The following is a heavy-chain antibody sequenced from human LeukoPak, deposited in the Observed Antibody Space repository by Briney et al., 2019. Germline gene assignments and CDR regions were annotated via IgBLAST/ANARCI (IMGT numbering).Heavy chain of an antibody. V-gene: IGHV3-7*01. D-gene: IGHD6-13*01. CDR2: IKQDGSEQ. CDR3: ARVPGIAFPDY. J-gene: IGHJ4*02. CDR1: GFTFSSYW. Sequence: GGSLRLSCAASGFTFSSYWMSWVRQALGKGLEGVANIKQDGSEQYYVDSVKGRFTISRDNAKNSLYLQMNSLRAEDTAVYYCARVPGIAFPDYWGQGTLVTVSS.